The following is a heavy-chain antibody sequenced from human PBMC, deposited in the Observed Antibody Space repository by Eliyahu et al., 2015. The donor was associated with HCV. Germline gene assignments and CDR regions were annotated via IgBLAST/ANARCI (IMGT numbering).Heavy chain of an antibody. Sequence: QVQLVQSGAEVKKPGASVKVSXKASGYTFTSYDINWXRQATGQGLEWMGWMNPNXGNTGYAQKFQGRVXMTRNTSISTAYMELSSLRSEDTAVYYCARGGNRFGELLGSYYYYGMDVWGQGTTVTVSS. J-gene: IGHJ6*02. CDR3: ARGGNRFGELLGSYYYYGMDV. CDR1: GYTFTSYD. D-gene: IGHD3-10*01. V-gene: IGHV1-8*01. CDR2: MNPNXGNT.